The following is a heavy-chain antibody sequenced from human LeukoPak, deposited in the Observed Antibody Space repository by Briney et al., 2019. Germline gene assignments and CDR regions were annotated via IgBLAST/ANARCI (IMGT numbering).Heavy chain of an antibody. CDR1: GFTFSDYY. J-gene: IGHJ5*02. Sequence: GGSLRLSCAASGFTFSDYYMSWIRQAPGKGLEWVPYISSSGSTIYYADSVKGRFTISRDNAKNSLYLQMNSLRAKDTAVYYCARDLPYYDILTDLLYNWFDPWGQGTLVTVSS. V-gene: IGHV3-11*01. CDR3: ARDLPYYDILTDLLYNWFDP. D-gene: IGHD3-9*01. CDR2: ISSSGSTI.